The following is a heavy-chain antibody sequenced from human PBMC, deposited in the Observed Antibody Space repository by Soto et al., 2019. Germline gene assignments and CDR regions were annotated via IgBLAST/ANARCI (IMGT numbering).Heavy chain of an antibody. CDR3: ERGPAFPPFFDY. CDR1: GFTFSSFW. CDR2: IKQDGSEK. J-gene: IGHJ4*02. V-gene: IGHV3-7*03. D-gene: IGHD3-16*01. Sequence: GGSLRLSCAASGFTFSSFWMSWVRQAPGKGLEWVANIKQDGSEKDYVDSVKGRFTISRDNAKKSLYLQMDSLRVEDTAVYYCERGPAFPPFFDYWGQGTLVTVSS.